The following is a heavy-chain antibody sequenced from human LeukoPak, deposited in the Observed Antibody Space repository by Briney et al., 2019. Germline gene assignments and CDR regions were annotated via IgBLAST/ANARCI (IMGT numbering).Heavy chain of an antibody. Sequence: SETLSLTCTVSGGSISSSDYYWSWIRQPPGKGLEWIGYIYYSGSTYYNPSLKSRVTISVDTSKNQFSLKLSSVTAADTAVYYCARGIRYYYGSGSYEFFDYWGQGTLVTVSS. D-gene: IGHD3-10*01. J-gene: IGHJ4*02. CDR2: IYYSGST. CDR1: GGSISSSDYY. CDR3: ARGIRYYYGSGSYEFFDY. V-gene: IGHV4-30-4*08.